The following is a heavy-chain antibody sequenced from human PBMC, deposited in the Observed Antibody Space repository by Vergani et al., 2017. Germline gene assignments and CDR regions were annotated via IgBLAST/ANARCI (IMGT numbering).Heavy chain of an antibody. D-gene: IGHD3-22*01. CDR2: ISGSGGRT. CDR3: ARDTADSSGYQDAFDI. Sequence: EVQLLESGGGLVQPGGSLRLSCAASGFTFSSYAMSWVRQAPGKGLEWVSAISGSGGRTYYADSVKGRFTISRDNSKNTLYLQRNSLRAEDTAGDYCARDTADSSGYQDAFDIWGQGTMVTVSS. CDR1: GFTFSSYA. J-gene: IGHJ3*02. V-gene: IGHV3-23*01.